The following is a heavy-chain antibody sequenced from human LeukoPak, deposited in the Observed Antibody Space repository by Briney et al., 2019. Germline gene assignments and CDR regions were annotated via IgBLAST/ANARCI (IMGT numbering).Heavy chain of an antibody. V-gene: IGHV1-2*02. Sequence: ASVKVSCEASGYTFTGYYMHWVRQAPGQGLEWMGWINPNSGGTNYAQKFQGRVTMTRDTSISTAYMELSRLRSDDTAVYYCARASNYYDSSGPKHWGQGTLVTVSS. CDR3: ARASNYYDSSGPKH. CDR1: GYTFTGYY. D-gene: IGHD3-22*01. CDR2: INPNSGGT. J-gene: IGHJ4*02.